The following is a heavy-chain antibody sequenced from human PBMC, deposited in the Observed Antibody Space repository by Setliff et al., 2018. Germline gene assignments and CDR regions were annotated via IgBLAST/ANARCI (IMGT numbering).Heavy chain of an antibody. CDR2: IHSSGRS. CDR3: ARAGRNNYDSSGYYYDLYYYNYMDV. D-gene: IGHD3-22*01. V-gene: IGHV4-4*08. Sequence: PSETLSLTCTVSDVPISGYYWSWIRQPPGKGLEWIGYIHSSGRSNYNPSLKSRVTTSIDTSQNQFSLRLISVTAADTAVYYCARAGRNNYDSSGYYYDLYYYNYMDVWGKGTTVTVSS. CDR1: DVPISGYY. J-gene: IGHJ6*03.